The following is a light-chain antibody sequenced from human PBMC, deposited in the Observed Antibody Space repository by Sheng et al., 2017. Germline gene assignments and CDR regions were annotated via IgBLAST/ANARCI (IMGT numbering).Light chain of an antibody. J-gene: IGKJ1*01. V-gene: IGKV1-5*03. CDR1: QYVSGW. CDR2: EAS. CDR3: LHYDTSSPT. Sequence: DIQMTQSPSTLSASVGDGVTITCRASQYVSGWLAWYQQKPGQAPKLLIYEASTVGSGVPSRFSGSGSGTEFTLTISSLQPDDFATYFCLHYDTSSPTFGRGTKVEIQ.